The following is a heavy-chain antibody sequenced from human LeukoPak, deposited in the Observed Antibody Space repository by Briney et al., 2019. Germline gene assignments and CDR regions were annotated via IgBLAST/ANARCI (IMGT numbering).Heavy chain of an antibody. CDR3: ARDPGGYSYGENDY. Sequence: ASVKVSCKASGYTFTSYGISWVRQAPGQGLEWIGWISVYNGNTNYAQKLQGRVTMTTDTSTSTAYMELRSLRSDDTAVYYCARDPGGYSYGENDYWGQGTLVTVSS. CDR1: GYTFTSYG. D-gene: IGHD5-18*01. J-gene: IGHJ4*02. V-gene: IGHV1-18*01. CDR2: ISVYNGNT.